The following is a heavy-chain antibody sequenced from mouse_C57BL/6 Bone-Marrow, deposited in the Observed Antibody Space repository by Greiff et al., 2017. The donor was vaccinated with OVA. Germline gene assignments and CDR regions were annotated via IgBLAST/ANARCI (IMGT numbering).Heavy chain of an antibody. Sequence: QVQLQQSGAELAKPGASVKLSCKASGYTFTSYWMHWVKQRPGQGLEWIGYINPSSGYTKYNQKFKDKATLPADNSSSTAYMQLSSLTYEDSAVYYCERWYYAMDYWGQGTSVTVSS. V-gene: IGHV1-7*01. J-gene: IGHJ4*01. CDR2: INPSSGYT. CDR1: GYTFTSYW. CDR3: ERWYYAMDY.